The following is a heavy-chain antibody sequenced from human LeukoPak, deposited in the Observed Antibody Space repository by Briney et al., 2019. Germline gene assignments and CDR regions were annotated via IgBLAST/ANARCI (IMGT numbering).Heavy chain of an antibody. J-gene: IGHJ5*02. D-gene: IGHD4-11*01. CDR3: ARGLTTVSSYNWLDP. CDR1: GGSFSGYY. Sequence: PSETLSLTCAVYGGSFSGYYWSWIHQPPGKGLEWIGEINHSGSTNYNPSLKSRVTISVDTSKNQFPLKLSSVTAADTAVYYCARGLTTVSSYNWLDPWGQGTLVTVSS. V-gene: IGHV4-34*01. CDR2: INHSGST.